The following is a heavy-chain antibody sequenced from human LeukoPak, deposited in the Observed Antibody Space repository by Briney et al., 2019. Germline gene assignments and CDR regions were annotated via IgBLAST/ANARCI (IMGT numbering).Heavy chain of an antibody. V-gene: IGHV4-30-4*01. CDR2: IYYSGST. CDR3: ASFDYGGNSYYFDY. D-gene: IGHD4-23*01. Sequence: SETLSLTCTVSGSSISSGDYYWSWIRQPPGKGLEWIGYIYYSGSTYYNPSLKSRVTISVDTSKNQFSLKLSSVTAADTAVYYCASFDYGGNSYYFDYWGQGTLVTVSS. CDR1: GSSISSGDYY. J-gene: IGHJ4*02.